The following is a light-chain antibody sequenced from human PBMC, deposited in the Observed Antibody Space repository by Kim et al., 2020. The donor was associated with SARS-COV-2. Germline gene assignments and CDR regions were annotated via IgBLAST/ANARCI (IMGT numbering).Light chain of an antibody. J-gene: IGKJ2*01. CDR3: QQYNKWPYT. CDR2: DAS. V-gene: IGKV3-15*01. Sequence: VAPGERATLACTASQSVSTDLAWYQYKPGQAPRLLIYDASTWATGIPVRFSGSGSGTEFTLTISSLQSEDFAVYYCQQYNKWPYTFGQGTKLEI. CDR1: QSVSTD.